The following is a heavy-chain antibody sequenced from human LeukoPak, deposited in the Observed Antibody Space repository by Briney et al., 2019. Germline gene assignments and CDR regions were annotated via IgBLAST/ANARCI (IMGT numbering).Heavy chain of an antibody. V-gene: IGHV1-69*13. CDR2: IIPIFGTA. Sequence: GASVKVSCKASGGTFSSYAISWVRQAPGQGLEWMGGIIPIFGTANYAQKFQGRVTITADESTSTAYMERSSLRSEDTAVYYCARSGYCSGGSCYPAEYYGMYVWGQGTTVTVSS. J-gene: IGHJ6*02. CDR3: ARSGYCSGGSCYPAEYYGMYV. CDR1: GGTFSSYA. D-gene: IGHD2-15*01.